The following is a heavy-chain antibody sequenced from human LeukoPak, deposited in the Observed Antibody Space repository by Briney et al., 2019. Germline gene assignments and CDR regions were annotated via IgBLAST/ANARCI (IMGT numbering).Heavy chain of an antibody. CDR1: GYTFTGYY. V-gene: IGHV1-2*02. CDR2: IYPNSGGT. D-gene: IGHD3-16*02. Sequence: GASVKVSCKASGYTFTGYYMHWVRQAPGQGLEWMGWIYPNSGGTNYAQKFQGRVTMTRDTSISTAYMELSRLRSDDTAVYYCARSFRDYVWGSYRYTGGYAFDIWGQGTMVTVSS. CDR3: ARSFRDYVWGSYRYTGGYAFDI. J-gene: IGHJ3*02.